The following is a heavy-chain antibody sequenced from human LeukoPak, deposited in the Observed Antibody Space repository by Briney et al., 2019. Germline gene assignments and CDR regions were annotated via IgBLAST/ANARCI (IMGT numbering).Heavy chain of an antibody. CDR3: AKEAGYSGYDYPDY. J-gene: IGHJ4*02. CDR1: GFTFSSYA. D-gene: IGHD5-12*01. Sequence: GGSLRLSCAASGFTFSSYAMSWVRQAPGKGLEWVSAISGSGYSTYYADSVKGRSTISRDNSKNTLYLQMNSLRAEDAAVYYCAKEAGYSGYDYPDYWGQGTLVTVSS. CDR2: ISGSGYST. V-gene: IGHV3-23*01.